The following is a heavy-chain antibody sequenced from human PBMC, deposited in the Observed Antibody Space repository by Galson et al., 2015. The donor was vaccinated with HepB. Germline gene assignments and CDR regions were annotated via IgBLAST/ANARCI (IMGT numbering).Heavy chain of an antibody. CDR1: GFTVSSNY. J-gene: IGHJ4*02. V-gene: IGHV3-66*01. CDR3: ARESYYYDSSGYYLYYFDY. CDR2: IYSGGST. D-gene: IGHD3-22*01. Sequence: SLRLSCAASGFTVSSNYMSWVRQAPGKGLEWVSVIYSGGSTYYADSVKGRFTISRDNSKSTLYLQMNSLRAEDTAVYYCARESYYYDSSGYYLYYFDYWGQGTLVTVSS.